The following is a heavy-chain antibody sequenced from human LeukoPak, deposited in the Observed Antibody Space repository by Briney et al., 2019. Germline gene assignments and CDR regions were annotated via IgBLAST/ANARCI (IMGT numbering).Heavy chain of an antibody. CDR2: IIPIFGTA. CDR3: ASQMGVDSSSWYGAFDI. V-gene: IGHV1-69*06. J-gene: IGHJ3*02. D-gene: IGHD6-13*01. CDR1: GGTFSSYA. Sequence: SVKVSCKASGGTFSSYAISWVRQAPGQGLEWMGGIIPIFGTANYAQKFQGRVTITADKSTSTAYMELSSLRSEDTAVYYCASQMGVDSSSWYGAFDIWGQGTMVTVSS.